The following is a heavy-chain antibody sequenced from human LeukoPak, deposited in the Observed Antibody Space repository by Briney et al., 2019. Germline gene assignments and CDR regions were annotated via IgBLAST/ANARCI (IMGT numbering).Heavy chain of an antibody. CDR2: INTNTGNP. J-gene: IGHJ5*02. CDR3: AREGLNYYGSGSYYEWFDP. CDR1: GYTFTSYA. Sequence: ASVKVSCKASGYTFTSYAMNWVRQAPGQGLEWMGWINTNTGNPTYAQGFTGRFVFSLDTSVSTAYLQISSLKAEDTAVYYCAREGLNYYGSGSYYEWFDPWGQGTLVTVSS. D-gene: IGHD3-10*01. V-gene: IGHV7-4-1*02.